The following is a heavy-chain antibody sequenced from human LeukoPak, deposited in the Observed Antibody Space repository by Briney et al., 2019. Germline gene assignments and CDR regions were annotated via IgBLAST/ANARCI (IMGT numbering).Heavy chain of an antibody. CDR3: ARQPYSGSYGYYFDY. Sequence: SETLSLTCAVSGYSISSGYHWGWIRQPPGKGLEWIGSIYHSGSTYYNPSLKSRVTISVDTSKNQFSLKLSSVTAADTAVYYCARQPYSGSYGYYFDYWGQGTLVTVSS. CDR2: IYHSGST. J-gene: IGHJ4*02. D-gene: IGHD1-26*01. V-gene: IGHV4-38-2*01. CDR1: GYSISSGYH.